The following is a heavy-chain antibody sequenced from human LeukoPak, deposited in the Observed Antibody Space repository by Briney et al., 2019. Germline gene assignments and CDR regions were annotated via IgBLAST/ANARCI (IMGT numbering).Heavy chain of an antibody. CDR3: ARGSGSYTW. CDR2: IYSGGST. J-gene: IGHJ4*02. CDR1: GFTFSSYW. D-gene: IGHD1-26*01. V-gene: IGHV3-53*04. Sequence: GGSPRLSCAASGFTFSSYWMSWVRQAPGKGLEWVSVIYSGGSTYYADSVKGRFTISRHNSKNTLYLQMNSLRAEDTAVYYCARGSGSYTWWGQGTLVTVSS.